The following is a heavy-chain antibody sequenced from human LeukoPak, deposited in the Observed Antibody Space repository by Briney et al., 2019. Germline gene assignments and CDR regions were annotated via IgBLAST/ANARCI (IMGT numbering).Heavy chain of an antibody. J-gene: IGHJ4*02. V-gene: IGHV1-46*01. CDR1: GYTFTSYY. Sequence: ASVKVSCKASGYTFTSYYMHWVRQAPGQGLEWMGIINPSSGSTTYAQKFQGRVTMTGDPSTRTVYMELSSLTSDDTAVYYCARGTTDAYWGQGTPVTVSS. CDR3: ARGTTDAY. D-gene: IGHD1-1*01. CDR2: INPSSGST.